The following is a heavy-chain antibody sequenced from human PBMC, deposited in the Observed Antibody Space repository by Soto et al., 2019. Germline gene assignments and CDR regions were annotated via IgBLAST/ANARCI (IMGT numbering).Heavy chain of an antibody. CDR2: ISAHNGNK. CDR3: ARGLLAYFGIDV. J-gene: IGHJ6*02. CDR1: GYSFTNYD. V-gene: IGHV1-18*01. D-gene: IGHD1-26*01. Sequence: QLVQSGAEVKKPGASVKVSCKASGYSFTNYDISWVRQAPGQGLEWMAWISAHNGNKHYAEKFQGRVSTTTDTSTSTAYMEVRTLKTDDAAVYYCARGLLAYFGIDVWGQATTVTVS.